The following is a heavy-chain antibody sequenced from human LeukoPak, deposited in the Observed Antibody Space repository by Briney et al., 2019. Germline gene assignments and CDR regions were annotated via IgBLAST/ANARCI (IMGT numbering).Heavy chain of an antibody. J-gene: IGHJ6*03. CDR3: ARDFLAAAGPSYYYMDV. D-gene: IGHD6-13*01. CDR1: GYTFTDYG. Sequence: ASVKDSCKASGYTFTDYGITWVRQAPGQGLEWMGWISVYNGNTKYAPKFQGRVTMTRDTSISTAYMELSRLRSDDTAVYYCARDFLAAAGPSYYYMDVWGKGTTVTVSS. CDR2: ISVYNGNT. V-gene: IGHV1-18*01.